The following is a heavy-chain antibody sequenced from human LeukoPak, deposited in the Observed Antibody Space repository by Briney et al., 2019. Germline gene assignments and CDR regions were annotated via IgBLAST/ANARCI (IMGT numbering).Heavy chain of an antibody. D-gene: IGHD6-13*01. Sequence: PGGSLRLSCAASGFTFSSYGMHWVRQAPGKGLEWVAVIWYDGSNKYYADSVKGRFTISRDNSKNTLYLQMNSLRAEDTAVYYCAKDLPIAAAGLVDYWGQGTLVTVSS. CDR2: IWYDGSNK. CDR3: AKDLPIAAAGLVDY. J-gene: IGHJ4*02. V-gene: IGHV3-33*06. CDR1: GFTFSSYG.